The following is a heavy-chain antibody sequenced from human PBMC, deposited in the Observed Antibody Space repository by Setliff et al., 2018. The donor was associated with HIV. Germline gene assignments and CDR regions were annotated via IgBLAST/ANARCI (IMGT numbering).Heavy chain of an antibody. Sequence: PSETLSLTCTVSGDSINRHIYYWGWIRQPPGKGLEWVGSKYYSGSTYYNSSLKSRVTISVDTSKNQFSLKLSSVTAADTAVYYCARGNAQSGSYYDFWGQGPLVTVSS. CDR2: KYYSGST. V-gene: IGHV4-39*07. CDR1: GDSINRHIYY. D-gene: IGHD3-10*01. CDR3: ARGNAQSGSYYDF. J-gene: IGHJ4*02.